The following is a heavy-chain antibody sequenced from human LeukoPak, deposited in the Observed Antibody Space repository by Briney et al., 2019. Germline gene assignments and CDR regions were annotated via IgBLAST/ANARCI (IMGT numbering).Heavy chain of an antibody. CDR1: GFTFSSYG. CDR2: ISYDGSNK. J-gene: IGHJ3*02. Sequence: PGRSLGLSCAASGFTFSSYGMHWVRQAPGKGLEWVAVISYDGSNKYYADSVKGRFTISRDNSKNTLYLQMNSLRAEDTAVYYCAKALGGYSYGDAFDIWGQGTMVTVSS. V-gene: IGHV3-30*18. CDR3: AKALGGYSYGDAFDI. D-gene: IGHD5-18*01.